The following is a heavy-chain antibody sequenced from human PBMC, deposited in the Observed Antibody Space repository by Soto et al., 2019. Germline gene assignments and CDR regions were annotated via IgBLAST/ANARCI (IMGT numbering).Heavy chain of an antibody. CDR3: ARSEATALDY. CDR1: GDSMTSSNW. Sequence: QVQLLESGPGLLKPSGTLSLTCTVSGDSMTSSNWWNWVRQPPGKGLEWIGEAHHSGRTNYNPSLSSRVTISVDKSQNHFSLQLTSVTAADTAVYYCARSEATALDYWGQGTLVTVSS. V-gene: IGHV4-4*02. CDR2: AHHSGRT. J-gene: IGHJ4*02.